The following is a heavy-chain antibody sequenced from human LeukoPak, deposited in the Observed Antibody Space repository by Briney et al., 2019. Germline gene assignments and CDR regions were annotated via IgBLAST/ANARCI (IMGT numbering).Heavy chain of an antibody. V-gene: IGHV4-39*01. D-gene: IGHD3-10*01. J-gene: IGHJ6*03. Sequence: SETLSLTCRVSRASLRRSSYYWGWIRPAPGKGVGWGGSFSNSGTTYYRSSLKSRVTISVDTSKNQFSLRMNSVTAADTGVYYCVGESPNKDLAENYYYYYMDVWGKGTTVAVSS. CDR3: VGESPNKDLAENYYYYYMDV. CDR1: RASLRRSSYY. CDR2: FSNSGTT.